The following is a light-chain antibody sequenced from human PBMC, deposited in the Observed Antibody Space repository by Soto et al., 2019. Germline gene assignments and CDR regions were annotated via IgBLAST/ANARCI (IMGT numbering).Light chain of an antibody. J-gene: IGLJ3*02. CDR2: DVT. CDR1: SSDVGGYNY. CDR3: CSYAGTYSFWV. Sequence: QSVLTQPRSVSGSPGQSVTISCTGTSSDVGGYNYVSWYQHHPGKAPKLIICDVTKRPSGVPDRFSGSKSGNTASLTISGLQAEDEADYYCCSYAGTYSFWVFGRGTQLTVL. V-gene: IGLV2-11*01.